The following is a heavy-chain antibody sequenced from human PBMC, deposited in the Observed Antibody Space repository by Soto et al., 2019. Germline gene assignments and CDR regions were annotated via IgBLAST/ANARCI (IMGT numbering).Heavy chain of an antibody. J-gene: IGHJ4*02. V-gene: IGHV1-46*01. CDR3: ARVRRSSGYYYGY. CDR2: INPSGGST. Sequence: ASVKVSCKASGYTFSDYYMHWVRQAPGQGLEWMGIINPSGGSTTYAQKFQGRVTMTRDTSTSTVYMELSSLRSEDTAVYYCARVRRSSGYYYGYWGQGTPVTVSS. CDR1: GYTFSDYY. D-gene: IGHD3-22*01.